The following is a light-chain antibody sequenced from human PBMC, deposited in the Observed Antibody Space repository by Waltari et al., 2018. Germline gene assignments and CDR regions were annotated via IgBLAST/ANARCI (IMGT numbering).Light chain of an antibody. J-gene: IGKJ4*01. V-gene: IGKV3-20*01. Sequence: DIVLTQSPGTLSLSPGERATVSCRASQHVDCYYLAWYQQKLGQAPSPLLFGASNMATGIPDRFSGSGSGTDFTLTISRLEPEDFAVYFCQQYADTPLTFGGGTKVEIK. CDR2: GAS. CDR3: QQYADTPLT. CDR1: QHVDCYY.